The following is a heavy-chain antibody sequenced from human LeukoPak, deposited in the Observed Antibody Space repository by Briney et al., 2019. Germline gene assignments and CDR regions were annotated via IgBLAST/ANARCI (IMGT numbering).Heavy chain of an antibody. CDR3: AKDVGGTNFHYMVV. J-gene: IGHJ6*03. CDR1: GFTFTSFA. V-gene: IGHV3-23*01. CDR2: ISGSGDST. D-gene: IGHD1-14*01. Sequence: GGSLRLSCAASGFTFTSFAFTWVRQAPGKGPEWDSTISGSGDSTYYADSVQGRFTISRDNSKNTLYVQMSSLRVEDTAVYYCAKDVGGTNFHYMVVWGKGTTVTVSS.